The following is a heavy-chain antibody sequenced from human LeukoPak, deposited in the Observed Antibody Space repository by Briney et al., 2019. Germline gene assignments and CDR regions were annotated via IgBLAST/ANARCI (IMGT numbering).Heavy chain of an antibody. CDR1: GFTFSGYA. Sequence: GGSLRLSCAASGFTFSGYAMSWVRQAPGKGLEWVSAISGSGGSTYYADSVKGRFTISRDNSKNTLYLQMNSLRAEDTAVYYCAKDGAYDSSGYYLDPAPATNYFDYWGQGTLVTVSS. CDR3: AKDGAYDSSGYYLDPAPATNYFDY. D-gene: IGHD3-22*01. V-gene: IGHV3-23*01. J-gene: IGHJ4*02. CDR2: ISGSGGST.